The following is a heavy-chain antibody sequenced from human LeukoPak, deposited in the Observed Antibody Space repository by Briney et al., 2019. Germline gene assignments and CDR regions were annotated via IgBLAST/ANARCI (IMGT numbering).Heavy chain of an antibody. D-gene: IGHD6-19*01. J-gene: IGHJ4*02. CDR2: IYSGGST. CDR3: AREDSSGLDY. Sequence: GGSLRLSCAASGFTVSSNYMSWVRQAPGKGLEWVSVIYSGGSTYYADSVKGRFTISRDNAKNSLYLQMNSLRAEDTAIYYCAREDSSGLDYWGQGTLVTVSS. CDR1: GFTVSSNY. V-gene: IGHV3-66*01.